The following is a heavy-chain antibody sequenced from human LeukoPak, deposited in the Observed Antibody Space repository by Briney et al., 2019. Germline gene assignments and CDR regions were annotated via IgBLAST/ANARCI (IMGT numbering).Heavy chain of an antibody. CDR3: ASIAAAGILTSDY. J-gene: IGHJ4*02. Sequence: GASVKVSCKASGYTFTGYYMHWVRQAPGLGLEWMGIINPSGGSTSYAQKFQGRVTMTRDTSTSTVYMELSSLRSEDTAVYYCASIAAAGILTSDYWGQGTLVTVSS. D-gene: IGHD6-13*01. CDR1: GYTFTGYY. V-gene: IGHV1-46*01. CDR2: INPSGGST.